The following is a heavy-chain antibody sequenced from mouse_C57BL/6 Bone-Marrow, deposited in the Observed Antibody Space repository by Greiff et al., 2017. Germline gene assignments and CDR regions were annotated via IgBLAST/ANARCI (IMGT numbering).Heavy chain of an antibody. J-gene: IGHJ2*01. CDR2: IYPRSGNT. D-gene: IGHD1-1*01. CDR3: ARTRLRYPYDY. CDR1: GYTFTSYG. V-gene: IGHV1-81*01. Sequence: VQLSCKASGYTFTSYGISWVKQRTGQGLEWIGEIYPRSGNTYYNEKFKGKATLTADKSSSTAYMELRSLTSEDSAVYFCARTRLRYPYDYWGQGTTLTVSS.